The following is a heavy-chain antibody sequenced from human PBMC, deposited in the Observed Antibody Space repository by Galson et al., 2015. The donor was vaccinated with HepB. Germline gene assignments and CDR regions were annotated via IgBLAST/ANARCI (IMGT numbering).Heavy chain of an antibody. CDR2: MTSSTYI. CDR1: GFTFSSYS. Sequence: SLRLSCAASGFTFSSYSMNWVRQAPGKGLEWVSSMTSSTYIYYADSVKGRFTISRDNAKNSLYLQMNSLRAEDTAVYYCARGPMQGYCSGGTCYNPSDPWGQGTLVTVSS. J-gene: IGHJ5*02. V-gene: IGHV3-21*01. CDR3: ARGPMQGYCSGGTCYNPSDP. D-gene: IGHD2-15*01.